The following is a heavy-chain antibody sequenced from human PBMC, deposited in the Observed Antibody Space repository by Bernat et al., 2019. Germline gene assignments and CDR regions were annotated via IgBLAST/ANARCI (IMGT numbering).Heavy chain of an antibody. Sequence: QVQLVESGGGVVQPGRSLRLSCAASGFTFSSYGMHWVRQAPGKGLEWVAVIWYDGSNKYYADSMKGRFTISRDNSKNTLYLQMNSLRAEDTAVYYCARGYGDYGGPDYFDYWGQGTLVTVSS. CDR1: GFTFSSYG. CDR3: ARGYGDYGGPDYFDY. D-gene: IGHD4-17*01. CDR2: IWYDGSNK. V-gene: IGHV3-33*01. J-gene: IGHJ4*02.